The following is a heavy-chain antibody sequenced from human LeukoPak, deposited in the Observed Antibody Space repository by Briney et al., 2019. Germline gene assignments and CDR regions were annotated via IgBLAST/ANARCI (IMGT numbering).Heavy chain of an antibody. V-gene: IGHV3-21*01. CDR2: ISSSSSYI. CDR1: GFTFSSYS. Sequence: GGSLRLSCAASGFTFSSYSMNWVRQAPGNGLEWVSSISSSSSYIYYADSVKGRFTISRDNAKNSLYLQMNSLRAEDTAVYYCARNLPYNYYGSGSYYTAIDYWGQGTLVTVSS. D-gene: IGHD3-10*01. J-gene: IGHJ4*02. CDR3: ARNLPYNYYGSGSYYTAIDY.